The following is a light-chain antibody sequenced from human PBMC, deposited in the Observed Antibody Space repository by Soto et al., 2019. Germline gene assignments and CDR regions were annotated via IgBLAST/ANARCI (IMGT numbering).Light chain of an antibody. CDR3: QQRSNWPIT. J-gene: IGKJ5*01. V-gene: IGKV3-11*01. CDR2: DAS. CDR1: QSVSSY. Sequence: EIVLTQSPSTLYLSPGERATLSCRASQSVSSYLAWYQQKPGQAPRLLIYDASNRATGVPARFRGSGSGTDFTLTISSLEPEDFSVYYCQQRSNWPITFGQGTRLEIK.